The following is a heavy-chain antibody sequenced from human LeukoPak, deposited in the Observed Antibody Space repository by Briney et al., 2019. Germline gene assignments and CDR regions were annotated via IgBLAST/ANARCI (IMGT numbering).Heavy chain of an antibody. J-gene: IGHJ4*02. V-gene: IGHV4-39*01. CDR2: IYYSGST. CDR1: GGSISSSSYY. D-gene: IGHD1-26*01. Sequence: SETLSLTCTVSGGSISSSSYYWGWIRQPPGKGLEWIGSIYYSGSTYYNPSLKSRVTISVDTSKNQFSLKLSSVTAADTAVYYCARLGGLGALDYWGQGTLVTVSS. CDR3: ARLGGLGALDY.